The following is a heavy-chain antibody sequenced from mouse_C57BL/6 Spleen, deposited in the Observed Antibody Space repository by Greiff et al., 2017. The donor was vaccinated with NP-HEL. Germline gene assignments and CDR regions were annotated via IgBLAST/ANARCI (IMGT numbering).Heavy chain of an antibody. D-gene: IGHD2-4*01. CDR1: GYTFTSYW. CDR3: ARRGDDYEIAY. CDR2: IDPSDSYT. V-gene: IGHV1-50*01. Sequence: VQLQQSGAELVKPGASVKLSCKASGYTFTSYWMQWVKQRPGQGLEWIGEIDPSDSYTNYNQKFKGKATLTVDTSSSTAYMQLSSLTSEDSAVYCCARRGDDYEIAYWGQGTLVTVSA. J-gene: IGHJ3*01.